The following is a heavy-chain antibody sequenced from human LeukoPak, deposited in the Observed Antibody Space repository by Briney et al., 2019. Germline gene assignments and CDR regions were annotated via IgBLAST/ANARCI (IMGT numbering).Heavy chain of an antibody. CDR2: ISAYNGNT. CDR1: GYTFTSYG. D-gene: IGHD2-15*01. J-gene: IGHJ4*02. Sequence: VSVKVYCKASGYTFTSYGISWVRQAPGQGLEWMGWISAYNGNTNYAQKLQGRVTMTTDTSTSTAYMELRSLRSDDTAVYYCASVDCSGGSCQGNYWGQGTLVTVSS. CDR3: ASVDCSGGSCQGNY. V-gene: IGHV1-18*01.